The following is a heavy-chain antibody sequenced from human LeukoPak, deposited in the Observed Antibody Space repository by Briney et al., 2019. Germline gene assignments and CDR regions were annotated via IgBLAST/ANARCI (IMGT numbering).Heavy chain of an antibody. V-gene: IGHV3-30*18. CDR1: GFTFSSYG. D-gene: IGHD5-12*01. CDR2: ISYDGSNK. J-gene: IGHJ4*02. Sequence: GGSLRLSCAASGFTFSSYGMHWVRQAPGKGLEWVAVISYDGSNKYYADSVKGRFTISRDNAKNSLYLQMNSLRAEDTALYYCAKDRAIVATIGYYFDYWGQGTLVTVSS. CDR3: AKDRAIVATIGYYFDY.